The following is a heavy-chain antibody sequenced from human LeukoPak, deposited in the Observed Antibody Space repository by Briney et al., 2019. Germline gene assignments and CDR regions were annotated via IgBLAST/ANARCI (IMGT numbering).Heavy chain of an antibody. V-gene: IGHV4-59*01. CDR2: ISYSGST. D-gene: IGHD1-1*01. J-gene: IGHJ4*02. CDR3: ARDDDTAGIDY. CDR1: GGSISSDY. Sequence: SETLSLTCTVSGGSISSDYWSWVRQTPEKGLEWIGYISYSGSTNYSPSLKSRVTISADTSKNQFSLKLRSVTAADTAVYYCARDDDTAGIDYWGQGTLVTVSS.